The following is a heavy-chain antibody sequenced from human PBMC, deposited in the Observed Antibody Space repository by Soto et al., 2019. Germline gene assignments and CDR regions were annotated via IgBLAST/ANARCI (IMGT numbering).Heavy chain of an antibody. Sequence: HPGGSLSLSCAASGFTFSSYDMHWVRQATGKGLEWVSAIGTAGDTYYPGSVKGRFTISRENAKNSLYLQMNSLRAEDTAVYYCGGGKKSGYCSVGSCSLEVSYNYYGMDVWGQGTPVTAS. D-gene: IGHD2-15*01. CDR3: GGGKKSGYCSVGSCSLEVSYNYYGMDV. J-gene: IGHJ6*02. CDR1: GFTFSSYD. V-gene: IGHV3-13*01. CDR2: IGTAGDT.